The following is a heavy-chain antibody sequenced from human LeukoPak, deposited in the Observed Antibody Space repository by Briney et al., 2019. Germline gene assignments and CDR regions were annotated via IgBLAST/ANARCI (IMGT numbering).Heavy chain of an antibody. CDR1: GGSISSSSYY. CDR2: IYYSGST. J-gene: IGHJ6*03. Sequence: SETLSLTCTVSGGSISSSSYYWGWIRQPPGKGLEWIGSIYYSGSTYYNPSLKSRVTISVDTSKNQFSLKLSSVTAADTAVYYCARELYGSGSYYGYYYYYMDVWGKGTTVTISS. CDR3: ARELYGSGSYYGYYYYYMDV. D-gene: IGHD3-10*01. V-gene: IGHV4-39*07.